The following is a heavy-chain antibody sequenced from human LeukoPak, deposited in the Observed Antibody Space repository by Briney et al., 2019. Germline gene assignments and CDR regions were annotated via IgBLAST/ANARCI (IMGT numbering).Heavy chain of an antibody. D-gene: IGHD1/OR15-1a*01. CDR2: FYYSGTT. Sequence: SETLSPTCTVSGASVSSGGNYWSWIRQSPGKGLEWIGSFYYSGTTDYNPSLKGRVTMSIDRSKNQFSLNLNSVTAADTAVYYCARDTRNTWFYYWGQGTLVTVSS. CDR1: GASVSSGGNY. V-gene: IGHV4-61*08. J-gene: IGHJ4*02. CDR3: ARDTRNTWFYY.